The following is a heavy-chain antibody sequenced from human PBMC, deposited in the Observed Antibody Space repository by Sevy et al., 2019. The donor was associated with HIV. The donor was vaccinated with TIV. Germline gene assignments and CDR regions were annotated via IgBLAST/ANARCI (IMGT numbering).Heavy chain of an antibody. CDR1: GFPFSSYA. D-gene: IGHD4-17*01. CDR3: AKGLRGTTTNNWFDP. J-gene: IGHJ5*02. CDR2: ISGSGGSA. V-gene: IGHV3-23*01. Sequence: GGSLRLSCAASGFPFSSYAMSWVRQAPGKGLEWVSTISGSGGSAYYADSVKVRFTISRDNSKNTLFLQMHSLRAEDTAVYYCAKGLRGTTTNNWFDPWGQGTLVTVSS.